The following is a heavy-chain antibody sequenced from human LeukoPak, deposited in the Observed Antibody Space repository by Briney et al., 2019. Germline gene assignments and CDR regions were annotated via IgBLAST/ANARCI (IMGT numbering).Heavy chain of an antibody. CDR3: AKGGGYEAQYYYYYLDV. J-gene: IGHJ6*03. Sequence: PGGSLRLSCAASGFTFSSDGMHWVRQALGKGLEWVAVISYDGSHKYYADFVKGRFTISRDNSKNTLYLQMKSLRAEDTAVYYCAKGGGYEAQYYYYYLDVWGKGTTVTISS. CDR1: GFTFSSDG. D-gene: IGHD5-12*01. V-gene: IGHV3-30*18. CDR2: ISYDGSHK.